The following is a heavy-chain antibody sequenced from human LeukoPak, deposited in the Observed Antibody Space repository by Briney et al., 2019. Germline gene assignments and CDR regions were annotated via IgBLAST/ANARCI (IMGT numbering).Heavy chain of an antibody. Sequence: GGSLRLSCAASGFTFSSYWMTWVRQAPGKGLEWVANINQDGSEKFYVDSVKGRFTISRDNAKNSVYLQMNSPRAEDTAVYYCARRAFGVVPDYWGQGTLVTVSS. CDR3: ARRAFGVVPDY. CDR2: INQDGSEK. V-gene: IGHV3-7*01. J-gene: IGHJ4*02. CDR1: GFTFSSYW. D-gene: IGHD3-3*01.